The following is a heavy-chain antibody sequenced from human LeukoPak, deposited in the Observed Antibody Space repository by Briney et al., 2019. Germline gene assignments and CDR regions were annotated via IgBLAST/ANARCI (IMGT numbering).Heavy chain of an antibody. D-gene: IGHD2-8*02. V-gene: IGHV3-48*03. CDR1: GFTFSTYE. CDR3: ARVPRTGSLFDY. CDR2: ISSSNTI. J-gene: IGHJ4*02. Sequence: GGSLRLSCAASGFTFSTYEMNWVRQAPGKGLEWLSYISSSNTIYYAGSVKGRFTISRDNAKNSLYLQMNSLRAEDTAVYYCARVPRTGSLFDYWGQGTLVTVSS.